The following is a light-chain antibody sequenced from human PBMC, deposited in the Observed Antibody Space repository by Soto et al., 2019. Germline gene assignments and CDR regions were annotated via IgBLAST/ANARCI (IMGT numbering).Light chain of an antibody. CDR3: CSYAGDLAL. J-gene: IGLJ2*01. V-gene: IGLV2-11*01. CDR2: DVS. CDR1: SSDVGGYDF. Sequence: LAQPRSVSGSPGQSVTISCTGTSSDVGGYDFVSWYQQHPGKAPKLMISDVSKRPSGVPDRFSGSKSGNTASLTISGLQAEDEADYYCCSYAGDLALFGGGTKVTVL.